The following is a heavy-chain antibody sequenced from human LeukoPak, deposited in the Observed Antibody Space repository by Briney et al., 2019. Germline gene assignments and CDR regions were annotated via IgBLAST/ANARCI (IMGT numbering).Heavy chain of an antibody. CDR3: ARGGDGFLTGYYI. J-gene: IGHJ4*02. Sequence: GRSLRLSCAASGFTFSSYAMHWVRQAPGKGLEWVAVISYDGSNKYYADSVKGRFTISRDNSKNTLYLQMNSPRSEDTAVYYCARGGDGFLTGYYIWGQGTLVTVSS. D-gene: IGHD3-9*01. CDR2: ISYDGSNK. V-gene: IGHV3-30-3*01. CDR1: GFTFSSYA.